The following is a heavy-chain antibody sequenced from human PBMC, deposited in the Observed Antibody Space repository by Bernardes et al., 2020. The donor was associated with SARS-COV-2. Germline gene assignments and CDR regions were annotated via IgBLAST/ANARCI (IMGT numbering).Heavy chain of an antibody. CDR2: INPNSGGT. J-gene: IGHJ4*02. V-gene: IGHV1-2*02. CDR3: ARGLAALGTFDY. Sequence: ASVKVSCRASGYTFTGDYMHWLRQAPGQGPEWMGRINPNSGGTKFAQKFQDRVTMTRDTSISTAYMELSSLRSDDTAVYYCARGLAALGTFDYWGQGTLVTVSS. D-gene: IGHD7-27*01. CDR1: GYTFTGDY.